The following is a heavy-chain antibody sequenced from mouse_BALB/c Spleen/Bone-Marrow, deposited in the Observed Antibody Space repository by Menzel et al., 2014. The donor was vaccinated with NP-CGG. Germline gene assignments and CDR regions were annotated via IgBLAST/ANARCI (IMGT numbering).Heavy chain of an antibody. D-gene: IGHD1-1*01. J-gene: IGHJ4*01. CDR2: IYPGDGDT. CDR1: GYTFTSYW. CDR3: ARALHYYGSSYGAMDY. Sequence: QVQLQQSGAELARPGASVKLSRKASGYTFTSYWMQWIKQRPGQGLEWIGAIYPGDGDTRFTQKFKGKATLTADKSSSTAYMQLSSLASEDSAVYYCARALHYYGSSYGAMDYWGQGTSVTVSS. V-gene: IGHV1-87*01.